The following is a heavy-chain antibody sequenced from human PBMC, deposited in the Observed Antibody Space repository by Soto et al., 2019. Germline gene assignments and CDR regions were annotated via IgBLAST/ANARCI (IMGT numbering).Heavy chain of an antibody. V-gene: IGHV4-34*01. Sequence: SETMSLTCAVYGGSFSGYYWSWIRQPPGKGLEWIGEINHSGSTNYNPSLKSRVTISVDTSKNQFSLKLSSVTAADTAVYYCARALVKDIVVVVAATQHYFDYWGQGTTVTVSS. J-gene: IGHJ4*02. CDR1: GGSFSGYY. CDR3: ARALVKDIVVVVAATQHYFDY. D-gene: IGHD2-15*01. CDR2: INHSGST.